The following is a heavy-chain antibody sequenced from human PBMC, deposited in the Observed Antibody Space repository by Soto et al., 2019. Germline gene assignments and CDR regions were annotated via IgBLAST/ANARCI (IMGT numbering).Heavy chain of an antibody. D-gene: IGHD2-15*01. CDR3: ETCYRFAGCSNWFDP. CDR1: GYTLTELS. CDR2: FDPEDGET. J-gene: IGHJ5*02. V-gene: IGHV1-24*01. Sequence: TVSLSCKFSGYTLTELSMHMVRQAPGKGLEWMGGFDPEDGETIYAQKFQGRVTMTEDTSTDTAYMELSSLRSEDTAVYYCETCYRFAGCSNWFDPWGQGTLVTVSS.